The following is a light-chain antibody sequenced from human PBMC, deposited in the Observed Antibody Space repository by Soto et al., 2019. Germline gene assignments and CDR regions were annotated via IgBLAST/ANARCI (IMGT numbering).Light chain of an antibody. CDR3: QQYGTSWT. V-gene: IGKV3-20*01. CDR1: QSVYSN. CDR2: GAS. Sequence: EIVLTQSPATLSLSPGERATLSCRASQSVYSNVAWYQQKPGQAPRLLIYGASSRATGIPDRFSGTGSGTDFTLTISRLEPEDFAVYYCQQYGTSWTFGQGTKVDIK. J-gene: IGKJ1*01.